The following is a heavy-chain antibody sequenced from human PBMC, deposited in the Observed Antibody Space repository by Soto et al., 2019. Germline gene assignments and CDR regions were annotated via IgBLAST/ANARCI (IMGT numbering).Heavy chain of an antibody. D-gene: IGHD5-12*01. CDR3: ARDLGGRYSGGLWSAANSPGGWFDR. CDR2: TSYAGTNK. CDR1: GFTFSASA. Sequence: QVQLVESGGGVVQPGGSLRLSCAASGFTFSASAMYWVRQAPGKGLEWVAVTSYAGTNKYYADSAKGRFTISRDNSMNTLYLQMNSLGAEDTAVDYCARDLGGRYSGGLWSAANSPGGWFDRWGQGTLVTVS. J-gene: IGHJ5*02. V-gene: IGHV3-30-3*01.